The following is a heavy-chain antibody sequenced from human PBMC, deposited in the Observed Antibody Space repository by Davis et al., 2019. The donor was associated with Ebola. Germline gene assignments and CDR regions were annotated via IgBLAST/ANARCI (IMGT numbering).Heavy chain of an antibody. J-gene: IGHJ4*02. CDR2: INPNSGGT. V-gene: IGHV1-2*02. Sequence: ASVKVSCKASGYTFTSYYMHWVRQAPGQGLEWMGWINPNSGGTNYAQKFQGRVTITADESTSTAYMELSSLRSEDTAVYYCARGAARLQSFDYWGQGTLVTVSS. CDR3: ARGAARLQSFDY. CDR1: GYTFTSYY. D-gene: IGHD6-6*01.